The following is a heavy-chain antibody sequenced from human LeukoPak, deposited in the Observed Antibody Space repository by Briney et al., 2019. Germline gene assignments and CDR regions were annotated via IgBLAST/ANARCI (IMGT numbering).Heavy chain of an antibody. CDR2: IYYSGST. D-gene: IGHD5/OR15-5a*01. J-gene: IGHJ4*02. V-gene: IGHV4-59*01. CDR3: AGSVWAGSPTFDY. Sequence: SETLSLTCTVSGGSISSYYWSWIRQTPGKGLEWIGYIYYSGSTNYNPSLKSRVTISVDTSKNQFSLKLSSVTAADTAVYYCAGSVWAGSPTFDYWGQGTLVTVSS. CDR1: GGSISSYY.